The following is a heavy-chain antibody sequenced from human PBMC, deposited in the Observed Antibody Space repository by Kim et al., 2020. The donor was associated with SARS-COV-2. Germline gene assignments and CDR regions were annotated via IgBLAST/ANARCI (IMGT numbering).Heavy chain of an antibody. D-gene: IGHD6-13*01. J-gene: IGHJ3*02. CDR1: GGSISSSSYY. Sequence: SETLSLTCTVSGGSISSSSYYWGWIRQPPGKGLEWIGSIYYSGSTYYNPSLKSRVTISVDTSKNQFSLKLSSVTAADTAVYYCARVIAAAADDAFDIWGQGTMVTVSS. V-gene: IGHV4-39*01. CDR3: ARVIAAAADDAFDI. CDR2: IYYSGST.